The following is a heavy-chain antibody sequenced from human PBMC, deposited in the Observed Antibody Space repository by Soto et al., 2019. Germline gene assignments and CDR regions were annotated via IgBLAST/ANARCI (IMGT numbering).Heavy chain of an antibody. J-gene: IGHJ4*02. CDR1: GFTFSSYA. D-gene: IGHD4-17*01. CDR2: ISYDGSNK. CDR3: TRAVTYFDY. Sequence: QVQLVESGGGVVQPGRSLRLSCAAAGFTFSSYAMDWVRQAPGKGLEWVAVISYDGSNKYYADSVKGRFTISRDNSKNTLYLQMNSLRAEDTAVYYCTRAVTYFDYWGQGTLVTVSS. V-gene: IGHV3-30-3*01.